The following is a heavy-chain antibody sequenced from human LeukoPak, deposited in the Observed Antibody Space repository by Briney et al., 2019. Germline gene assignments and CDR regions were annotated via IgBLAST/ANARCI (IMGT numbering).Heavy chain of an antibody. V-gene: IGHV4-39*01. J-gene: IGHJ4*02. CDR3: TRHRDSSGWYDFDY. D-gene: IGHD6-19*01. CDR2: ISDSGDT. CDR1: GGSISSSSYY. Sequence: SETLSLTCTVSGGSISSSSYYWDWIRQPPGKGLEWIGSISDSGDTYYSPSLKSRVTMSVDTSRNQFSLRLSSVTAADTAVYYCTRHRDSSGWYDFDYWGQGTLVTVSS.